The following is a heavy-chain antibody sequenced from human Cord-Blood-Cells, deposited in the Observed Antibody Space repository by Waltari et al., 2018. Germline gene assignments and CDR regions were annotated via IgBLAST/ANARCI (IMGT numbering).Heavy chain of an antibody. V-gene: IGHV3-53*01. CDR1: GFTVSSNY. Sequence: EVQLVESGGGLIQPGGSLSVSCAASGFTVSSNYMRWVRQAPGKGLEWVSVIYSGGSTYYADSVKGRFTISRDNSKNTLYLQMNSLRAEDTAMYYCARDAGDIAAAGTYYYYGMDVWGQGTTVTVSS. J-gene: IGHJ6*02. CDR3: ARDAGDIAAAGTYYYYGMDV. D-gene: IGHD6-13*01. CDR2: IYSGGST.